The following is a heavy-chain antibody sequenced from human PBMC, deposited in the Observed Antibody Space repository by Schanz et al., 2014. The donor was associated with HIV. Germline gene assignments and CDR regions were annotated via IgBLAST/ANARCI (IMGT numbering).Heavy chain of an antibody. D-gene: IGHD6-19*01. Sequence: QVQLVESGGRVVQPGRSLRLSCAASGFTFSTYGMHWVRQAPGKGLEWVAVISYDGSNKYFADSVKGRFAISREDSKNTVHLQMDSLRPEDTAVYYCAREGESSGRAGRFDLWGQGAMVTVSS. J-gene: IGHJ3*01. CDR1: GFTFSTYG. V-gene: IGHV3-30*19. CDR2: ISYDGSNK. CDR3: AREGESSGRAGRFDL.